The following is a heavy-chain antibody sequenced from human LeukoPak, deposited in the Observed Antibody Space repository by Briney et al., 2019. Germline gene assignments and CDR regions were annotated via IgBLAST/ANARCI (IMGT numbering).Heavy chain of an antibody. Sequence: GGSLRLSCVVSGFTVSSNYMSWVRQAPGKGLEWVSVLYSGGNTYYADSVKGRFTISRDNSKNTLYLQMNSLRAEDTAVYYCAKDMRFDWTPYYFDYWGQGTLVTVSS. CDR2: LYSGGNT. CDR1: GFTVSSNY. J-gene: IGHJ4*02. V-gene: IGHV3-53*01. D-gene: IGHD3-9*01. CDR3: AKDMRFDWTPYYFDY.